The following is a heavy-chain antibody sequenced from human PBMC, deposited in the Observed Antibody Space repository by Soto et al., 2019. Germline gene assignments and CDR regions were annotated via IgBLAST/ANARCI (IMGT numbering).Heavy chain of an antibody. CDR1: GGSISSGDYY. J-gene: IGHJ5*02. V-gene: IGHV4-30-4*01. Sequence: QVQLQESGPGLVKPSQTLSLTCTVSGGSISSGDYYWSWIRQPPGKGLEWIGYIYYSGSTYYNPSLQSRVTISVDPSKNQFSLKLSSVTAADTAVYYCAREYYDILTGNWFDPWGQGTLVTVSS. CDR2: IYYSGST. CDR3: AREYYDILTGNWFDP. D-gene: IGHD3-9*01.